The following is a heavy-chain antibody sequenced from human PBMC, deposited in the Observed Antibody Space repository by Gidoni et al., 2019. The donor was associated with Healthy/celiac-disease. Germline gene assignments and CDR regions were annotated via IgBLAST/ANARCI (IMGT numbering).Heavy chain of an antibody. D-gene: IGHD2-21*02. CDR2: ISYDGSNK. V-gene: IGHV3-30*18. Sequence: QVQLVESGGGVVQPGRSLRLSCAASGFTFSSYGMHWVRQAPGKGLEWVAVISYDGSNKYYADSVKGRFTISRDNSKNTLYQQMNSLRAEDTAVYYCAKTPFVVVTAIPYFDYWGQGTLVTVSS. CDR3: AKTPFVVVTAIPYFDY. J-gene: IGHJ4*02. CDR1: GFTFSSYG.